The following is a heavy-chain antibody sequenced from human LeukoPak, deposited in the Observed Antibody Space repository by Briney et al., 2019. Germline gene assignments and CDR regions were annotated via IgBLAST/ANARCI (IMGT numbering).Heavy chain of an antibody. CDR3: ARVGQWLVSAIDY. J-gene: IGHJ4*02. CDR1: GGSISSYY. CDR2: IYYSGST. D-gene: IGHD6-19*01. Sequence: PSETLSLTCTVSGGSISSYYWSWIRQPPGKGLEWIGYIYYSGSTNYNPSLKSRVTISVDTSKNQFSLKLSSVTAAGAAVYYCARVGQWLVSAIDYWGQGTLVTVSS. V-gene: IGHV4-59*01.